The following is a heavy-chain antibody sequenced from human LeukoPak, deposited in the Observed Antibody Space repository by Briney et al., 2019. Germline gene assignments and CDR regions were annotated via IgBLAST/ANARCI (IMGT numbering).Heavy chain of an antibody. V-gene: IGHV3-30*02. D-gene: IGHD1-26*01. Sequence: GGSLRLSCATSGFSLSRNGMHWVRQAPGQGLEWVAFILSDGSYEYYADSVKGRFTISRDTSRNTLFLQMNSLRTEDTAVYYCARDQEGAGDYWGQGTLVTVSS. CDR3: ARDQEGAGDY. CDR1: GFSLSRNG. CDR2: ILSDGSYE. J-gene: IGHJ4*02.